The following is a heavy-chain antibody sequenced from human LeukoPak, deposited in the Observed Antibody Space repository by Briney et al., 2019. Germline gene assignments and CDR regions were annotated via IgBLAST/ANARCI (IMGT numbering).Heavy chain of an antibody. D-gene: IGHD3-10*01. Sequence: GGSLRLSCAASGFTFSSYSMNWVRQAPGKGLEWVSSISSSSSYIYYADSVKGRFTISRDNAKNSLYLQMNSLRAEDTAVYYCARVVPTLMYYYGSGSWGDIDSWGQGTLVTVSS. V-gene: IGHV3-21*04. CDR1: GFTFSSYS. CDR2: ISSSSSYI. CDR3: ARVVPTLMYYYGSGSWGDIDS. J-gene: IGHJ4*02.